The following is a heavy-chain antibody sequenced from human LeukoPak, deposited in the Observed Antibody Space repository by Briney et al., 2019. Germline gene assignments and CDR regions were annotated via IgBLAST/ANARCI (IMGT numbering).Heavy chain of an antibody. Sequence: GGSLRLSCAASGFTFRSYAMSWVRQAPGKGLEWVSLISGRGDSTYSADSVKGRFTISRDNSKNTLYLQMNSLRGEDTAVYYCAKGRGDGCTYPLLFDYWGQGTLITVSS. CDR2: ISGRGDST. V-gene: IGHV3-23*01. CDR3: AKGRGDGCTYPLLFDY. CDR1: GFTFRSYA. J-gene: IGHJ4*02. D-gene: IGHD5-24*01.